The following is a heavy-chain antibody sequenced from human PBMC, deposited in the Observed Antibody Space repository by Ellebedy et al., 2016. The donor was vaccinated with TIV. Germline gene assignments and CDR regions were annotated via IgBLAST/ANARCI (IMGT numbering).Heavy chain of an antibody. CDR1: GGSFSGYS. V-gene: IGHV4-34*01. CDR3: ARGNYQDVDLDDWYFDL. D-gene: IGHD4-11*01. J-gene: IGHJ2*01. CDR2: INHRGST. Sequence: SETLSLTCAVYGGSFSGYSWSWIRQPPGKGLEWIGEINHRGSTRYNPSLRSRVTISIDTSKHQFSLRLNSVTAADTAVYYCARGNYQDVDLDDWYFDLWGRGTLVTVSS.